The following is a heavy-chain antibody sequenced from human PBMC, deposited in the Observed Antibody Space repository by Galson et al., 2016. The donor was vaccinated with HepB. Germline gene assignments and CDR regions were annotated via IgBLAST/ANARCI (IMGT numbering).Heavy chain of an antibody. CDR2: INAANGKA. CDR3: ARDRRQGSFYDYYGMDV. CDR1: GYTFTTYG. J-gene: IGHJ6*02. V-gene: IGHV1-3*01. Sequence: SVKVSCKASGYTFTTYGIHWVRQAPGQRLEWMGWINAANGKAKNSQKFQGRVIITRDTSATTAYMEVSSLRSEDTAVYYCARDRRQGSFYDYYGMDVWGQGTTVTVSS.